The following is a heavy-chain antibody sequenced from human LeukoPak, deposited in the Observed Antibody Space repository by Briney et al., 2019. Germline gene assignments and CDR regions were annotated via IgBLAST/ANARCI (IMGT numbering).Heavy chain of an antibody. CDR2: INHSGST. D-gene: IGHD6-19*01. CDR1: GGSFSGYY. V-gene: IGHV4-34*01. Sequence: SGTLSLTCAVYGGSFSGYYWGWIRQPPGKGLEWIGEINHSGSTNYNQSLKSRVTISVDTSKNQFSLKLSSVTAADTAVYYCASESGIAVAGTGYWGQGTLVTVSS. CDR3: ASESGIAVAGTGY. J-gene: IGHJ4*02.